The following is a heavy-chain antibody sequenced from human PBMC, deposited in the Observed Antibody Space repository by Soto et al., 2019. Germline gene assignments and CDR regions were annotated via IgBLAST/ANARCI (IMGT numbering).Heavy chain of an antibody. J-gene: IGHJ5*02. CDR3: ARVMVRGVITGWFDP. V-gene: IGHV4-61*01. D-gene: IGHD3-10*01. Sequence: SETRYLTCTVSGGSFSSGIYYWIWIRQPPGKGLDWIGYIYYSGSTNYNPSLKSRVTISVDTSKNQFSLKLSSVTAADTAVYYCARVMVRGVITGWFDPWGQGTLVTVSS. CDR1: GGSFSSGIYY. CDR2: IYYSGST.